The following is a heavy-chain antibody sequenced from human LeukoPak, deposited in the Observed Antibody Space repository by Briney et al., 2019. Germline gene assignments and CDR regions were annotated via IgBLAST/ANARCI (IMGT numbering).Heavy chain of an antibody. Sequence: SETLSLTCTVSGGSVSSRPHFWAWIRQTPGKGLEWIGTIYYTGSANYNPSLKSRVTMSVDTSKDHFSLNLSSVTATDTAVYFCVRLLGRYFAGNTFDIWGQGTVVSVSS. V-gene: IGHV4-39*02. D-gene: IGHD3-16*02. CDR1: GGSVSSRPHF. J-gene: IGHJ3*02. CDR2: IYYTGSA. CDR3: VRLLGRYFAGNTFDI.